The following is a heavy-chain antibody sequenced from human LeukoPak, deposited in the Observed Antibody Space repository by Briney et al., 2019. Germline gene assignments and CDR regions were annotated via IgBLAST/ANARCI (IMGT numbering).Heavy chain of an antibody. J-gene: IGHJ4*02. D-gene: IGHD5-18*01. V-gene: IGHV3-15*01. Sequence: KPEGSLRLSCAASGFTFRNASMSWVRQAPGKGLEWVGRIKSKTDGGTTDYAAPVKGRFTISRDDSKNTLYLQMNSLTTEDTAVYFCAHRDTTMVRVDYWGQGTLVTVSS. CDR1: GFTFRNAS. CDR2: IKSKTDGGTT. CDR3: AHRDTTMVRVDY.